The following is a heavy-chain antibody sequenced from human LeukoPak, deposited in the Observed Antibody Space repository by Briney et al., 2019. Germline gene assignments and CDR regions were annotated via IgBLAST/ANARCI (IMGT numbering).Heavy chain of an antibody. J-gene: IGHJ5*02. CDR2: MYYSDST. CDR1: GGSISSVDYY. V-gene: IGHV4-30-4*01. D-gene: IGHD3-22*01. CDR3: ARPYYYDSRIDP. Sequence: PSQTLSLTCTVSGGSISSVDYYWIWIPQPPGKDLEGISYMYYSDSTYYNPSLKRGVTMSADTSKNQLSLKLSSVTAADTAVYYCARPYYYDSRIDPWGQGILVTVSS.